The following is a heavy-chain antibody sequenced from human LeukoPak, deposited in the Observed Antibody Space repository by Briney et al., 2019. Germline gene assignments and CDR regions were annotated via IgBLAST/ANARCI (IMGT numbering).Heavy chain of an antibody. J-gene: IGHJ3*02. CDR3: ARDWFPYCGGDCQTSAFDI. CDR1: GYTFTDYY. D-gene: IGHD2-21*02. Sequence: ASVKVSCKASGYTFTDYYLHWVRQAPGQGLEWMGWINPNSGGTNYAQKFQGRVTMTRDTSISTAYMELSRLRSDDTAVYYCARDWFPYCGGDCQTSAFDIWGQGTMVTVSS. V-gene: IGHV1-2*02. CDR2: INPNSGGT.